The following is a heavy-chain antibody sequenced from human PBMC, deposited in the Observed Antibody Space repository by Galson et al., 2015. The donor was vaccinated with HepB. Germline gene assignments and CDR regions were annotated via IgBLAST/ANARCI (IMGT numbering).Heavy chain of an antibody. D-gene: IGHD3-10*01. V-gene: IGHV4-4*02. CDR2: IYHSGST. CDR3: AQRSMVRGVPTPLDY. Sequence: ETLSLTCAVSGGSISSSNWWSWVRQPPGKGLEWIGEIYHSGSTNYNPSLKSRVTISVDKSKNQFSLKLSSVTAADTAVYYCAQRSMVRGVPTPLDYWGQGTLVTVSS. J-gene: IGHJ4*02. CDR1: GGSISSSNW.